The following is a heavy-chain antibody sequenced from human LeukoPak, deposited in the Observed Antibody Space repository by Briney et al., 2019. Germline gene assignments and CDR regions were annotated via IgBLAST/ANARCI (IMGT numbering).Heavy chain of an antibody. CDR3: ATYNRDGYNFAFRQ. D-gene: IGHD5-24*01. CDR2: IYYSGST. Sequence: KPSETLSLTCTVSGGSISSYDWSWIRQHPGQGLEWIGYIYYSGSTSYNPSLKSRVTILQDTSKNQFSLKLSSVTAADTAVYYCATYNRDGYNFAFRQWGQGTLVTVSS. CDR1: GGSISSYD. V-gene: IGHV4-59*06. J-gene: IGHJ1*01.